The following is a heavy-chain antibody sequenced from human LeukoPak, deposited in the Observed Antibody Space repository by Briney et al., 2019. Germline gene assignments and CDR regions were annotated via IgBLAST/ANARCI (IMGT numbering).Heavy chain of an antibody. CDR1: GYTFTSYY. J-gene: IGHJ6*03. Sequence: ASVKVSCKASGYTFTSYYMHWVRQAPGQGLEWMGIINPSGGSTSYAQKFQGRVTMTRDMSTSTVYMELSSLRSEDTAVYYCAAGPRTYDFWSGRTAHYYYMDVWGKGTTVTVSS. V-gene: IGHV1-46*01. CDR2: INPSGGST. CDR3: AAGPRTYDFWSGRTAHYYYMDV. D-gene: IGHD3-3*01.